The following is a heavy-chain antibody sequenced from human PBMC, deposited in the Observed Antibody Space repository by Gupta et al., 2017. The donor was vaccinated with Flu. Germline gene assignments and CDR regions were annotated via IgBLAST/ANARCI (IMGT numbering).Heavy chain of an antibody. CDR3: ATVTSGC. J-gene: IGHJ4*02. V-gene: IGHV3-74*03. D-gene: IGHD4-17*01. CDR1: GFTFSSSY. CDR2: INPDGSST. Sequence: AAVGFTFSSSYLQWVRQAPGKGLVWVSRINPDGSSTTYAESVKGRFTISRDNAKNTLYLQMNSLGDDDTAVYYCATVTSGCWGQGTLVTVSS.